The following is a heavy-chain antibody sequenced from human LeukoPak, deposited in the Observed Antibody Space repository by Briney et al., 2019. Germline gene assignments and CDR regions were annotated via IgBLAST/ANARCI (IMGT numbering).Heavy chain of an antibody. CDR3: ARVTDGHGVGY. CDR2: INHRGST. CDR1: GGSFSGYY. D-gene: IGHD5-24*01. V-gene: IGHV4-34*01. J-gene: IGHJ4*02. Sequence: PSETLSLTCAVYGGSFSGYYWSWIRQPPGKGLEWIGEINHRGSTNYNPSLKSRVTVSLDTSKNQFSLKLSSVTAADMAVYYCARVTDGHGVGYWGQGTLVTVSS.